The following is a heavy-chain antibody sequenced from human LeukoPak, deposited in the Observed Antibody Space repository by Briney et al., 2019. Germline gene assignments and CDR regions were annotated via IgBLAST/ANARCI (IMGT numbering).Heavy chain of an antibody. CDR2: INWNGGST. CDR1: GFTFENYG. J-gene: IGHJ4*01. D-gene: IGHD3-16*01. V-gene: IGHV3-20*04. Sequence: GGSLRLSCAASGFTFENYGLSWVRQAPGKGLEWVSGINWNGGSTGYADSVKGRFTISRDNAKNSLYLQMNSQRDEDTALYYCARGVGWACLGGQGTLVTVSS. CDR3: ARGVGWACL.